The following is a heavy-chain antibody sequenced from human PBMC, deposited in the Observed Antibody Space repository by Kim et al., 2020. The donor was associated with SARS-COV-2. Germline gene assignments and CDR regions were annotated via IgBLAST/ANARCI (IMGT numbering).Heavy chain of an antibody. CDR1: GGSISSSNW. Sequence: SETLSLTCAVSGGSISSSNWWSWVRQPPGKGLEWIGEIYHSGSTNYNPSLKSRVTISVDKSKNQFSLKLSSVTAADTAVYYCARDRRGSGSYIGFDPWGQGTLVTVSS. J-gene: IGHJ5*02. CDR2: IYHSGST. D-gene: IGHD3-10*01. CDR3: ARDRRGSGSYIGFDP. V-gene: IGHV4-4*02.